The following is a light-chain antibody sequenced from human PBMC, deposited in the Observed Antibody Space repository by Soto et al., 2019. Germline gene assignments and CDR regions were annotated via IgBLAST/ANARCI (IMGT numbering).Light chain of an antibody. J-gene: IGLJ2*01. CDR3: SSYTGSSTYVV. CDR1: SSDVGGYNY. Sequence: QSALTQPASVSGSPGQSITISCTGTSSDVGGYNYVSWYQQHPGIAPKLMIYDVNNRPSGVSNRFSGSKSGNTASLTISGLQAEDEADYYCSSYTGSSTYVVFGGGTKVTVL. CDR2: DVN. V-gene: IGLV2-14*01.